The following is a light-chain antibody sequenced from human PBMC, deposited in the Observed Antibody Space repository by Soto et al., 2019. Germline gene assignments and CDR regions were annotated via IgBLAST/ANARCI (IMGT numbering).Light chain of an antibody. Sequence: DIQMTQSPSTLSASVGDRVTITCRAGQSISSWLAWYQQKPGKAPKLLIYDASTLESGVPSRFSGGGSGTEFTLTISSLQPDDFATYYCQQYNNYPYTFGQGTKLEIK. CDR1: QSISSW. J-gene: IGKJ2*01. V-gene: IGKV1-5*01. CDR3: QQYNNYPYT. CDR2: DAS.